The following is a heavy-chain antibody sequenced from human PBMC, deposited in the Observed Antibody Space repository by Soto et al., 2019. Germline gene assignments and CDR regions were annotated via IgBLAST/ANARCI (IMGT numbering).Heavy chain of an antibody. CDR1: GGSISSYY. CDR3: ARARIIAVAGFDY. V-gene: IGHV4-59*01. J-gene: IGHJ4*02. D-gene: IGHD6-19*01. Sequence: QVQLQESGPGLVKSSETLSLTCTVSGGSISSYYWSWIRQPPGKGLEWIGYIYYSGSTNYNPSLKSRVTISVDTSKNQFSLMLSSVTAADTSVYYCARARIIAVAGFDYWGQGTLVTVSS. CDR2: IYYSGST.